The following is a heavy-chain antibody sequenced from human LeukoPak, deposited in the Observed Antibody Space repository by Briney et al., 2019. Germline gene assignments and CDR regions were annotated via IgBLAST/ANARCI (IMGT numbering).Heavy chain of an antibody. CDR3: ARLYYMDV. CDR1: GGSISSYY. V-gene: IGHV4-34*01. J-gene: IGHJ6*03. CDR2: INHSGST. Sequence: PSETLSLTCTVSGGSISSYYWSWIRQPPGKGLEWIGEINHSGSTNYNPSLKSRVTISVDTSKNQFSLKLSSVTAADTAVYYCARLYYMDVWGKGTTVTVSS.